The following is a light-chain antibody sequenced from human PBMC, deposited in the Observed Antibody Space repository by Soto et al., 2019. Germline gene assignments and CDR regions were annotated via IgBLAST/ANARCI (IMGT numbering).Light chain of an antibody. J-gene: IGKJ1*01. V-gene: IGKV3-15*01. CDR1: QSISDT. CDR3: QQYHNSILM. CDR2: GAS. Sequence: EIVMTQSPATLSVSPGGRATLSCRASQSISDTLAWYQQKPGQAPRLLIHGASTRATGFPARFSGSGSGTDFTLTISRLEPEDFGVYYCQQYHNSILMFGQGTKVDIK.